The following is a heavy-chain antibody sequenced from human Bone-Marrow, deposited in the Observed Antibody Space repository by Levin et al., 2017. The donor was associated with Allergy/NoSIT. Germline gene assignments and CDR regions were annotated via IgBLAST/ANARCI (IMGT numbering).Heavy chain of an antibody. Sequence: GGSLRLSCAASGFTFRNSAMNWVRQAPGKGMEWVSDISDSGGRTHYADSVKGRFTISRDNSKNTLYLQMNSLRAEDTAIYYCAKDGILRAFDLWGQGTLVTVSS. CDR2: ISDSGGRT. CDR1: GFTFRNSA. V-gene: IGHV3-23*01. J-gene: IGHJ3*01. CDR3: AKDGILRAFDL. D-gene: IGHD1-1*01.